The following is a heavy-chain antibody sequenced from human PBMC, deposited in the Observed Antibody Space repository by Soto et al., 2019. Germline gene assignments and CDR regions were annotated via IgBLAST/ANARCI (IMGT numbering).Heavy chain of an antibody. CDR1: GYTFTSYD. D-gene: IGHD7-27*01. Sequence: ASVRVSCKASGYTFTSYDINWVRQTAGQGLEWMGWMSPKTANTGYAQKFQGRVTMTRSTSISTAYMELSSLTSEDTAVYYCTGGPPNWGFDSWGQGTPVTVSS. V-gene: IGHV1-8*01. CDR2: MSPKTANT. J-gene: IGHJ5*01. CDR3: TGGPPNWGFDS.